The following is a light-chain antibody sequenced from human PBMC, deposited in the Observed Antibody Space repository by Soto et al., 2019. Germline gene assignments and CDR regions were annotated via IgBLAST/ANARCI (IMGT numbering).Light chain of an antibody. CDR3: SSYAGVNNLV. CDR2: DVS. Sequence: QSALTQPPSASGSPGQSVTISCTGTSSDVGGYNYVSWYQQHPGIAPKLMIYDVSKRPSGVPDRFSGSKSGSTASLKVSGLQPEDEADYYCSSYAGVNNLVFGGGTKLTVL. CDR1: SSDVGGYNY. V-gene: IGLV2-8*01. J-gene: IGLJ3*02.